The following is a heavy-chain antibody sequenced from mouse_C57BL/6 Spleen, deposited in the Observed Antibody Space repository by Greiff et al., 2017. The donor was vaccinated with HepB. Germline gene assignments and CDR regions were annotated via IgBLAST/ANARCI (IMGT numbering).Heavy chain of an antibody. CDR1: GYTFTSYG. Sequence: QVQLQQSGAELARPGASVKLSCKASGYTFTSYGISWVKQRPGQGLEWIGNIYPSDSETHYNQKFKDKATLTVDKSSSTAYMQLSSLTSEDSAVYYCARSITTVEFAYWGQGTLVTVSA. D-gene: IGHD1-1*01. CDR3: ARSITTVEFAY. J-gene: IGHJ3*01. CDR2: IYPSDSET. V-gene: IGHV1-61*01.